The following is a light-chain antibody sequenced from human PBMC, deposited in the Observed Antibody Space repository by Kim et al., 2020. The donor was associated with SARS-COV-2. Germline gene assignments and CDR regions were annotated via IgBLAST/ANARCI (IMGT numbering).Light chain of an antibody. CDR1: KLGDKY. CDR2: QDN. V-gene: IGLV3-1*01. Sequence: SYELTQPPSVSVSPGQTASITCSGDKLGDKYACXYQQKPGQSPVLVIYQDNKRPSGIPERFSGSNSGNTATLTISGTQAMDEADYYCQAWDSSTWVFGGG. J-gene: IGLJ3*02. CDR3: QAWDSSTWV.